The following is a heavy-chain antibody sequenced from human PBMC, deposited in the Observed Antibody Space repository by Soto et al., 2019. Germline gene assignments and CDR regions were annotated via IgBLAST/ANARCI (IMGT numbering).Heavy chain of an antibody. Sequence: GGSLILSCAASGFIFSTYAMSWVRQAPGQGPEWVSSINTDFATYYADSVKGRFTVSRDNSRNTLYLQMNSLRAEDTAVYYCAKNFYFDNWGQGSLVTVSS. CDR2: INTDFAT. J-gene: IGHJ4*02. D-gene: IGHD3-3*01. CDR3: AKNFYFDN. V-gene: IGHV3-23*01. CDR1: GFIFSTYA.